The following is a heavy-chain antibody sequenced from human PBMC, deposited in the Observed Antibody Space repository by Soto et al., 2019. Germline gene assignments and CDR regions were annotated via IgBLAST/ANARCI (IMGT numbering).Heavy chain of an antibody. J-gene: IGHJ3*01. CDR1: GFTFSSHG. CDR3: AKERGIEGSSVRDFDG. V-gene: IGHV3-23*01. CDR2: LSGSAGIT. Sequence: GGSLRLSCTASGFTFSSHGMNWVRPAPGKGLEWVSFLSGSAGITFYADSVKGRFTISRDNSKNTLYLQMNSLRAEDTAVYYCAKERGIEGSSVRDFDGWGQGTMVTVSS. D-gene: IGHD1-26*01.